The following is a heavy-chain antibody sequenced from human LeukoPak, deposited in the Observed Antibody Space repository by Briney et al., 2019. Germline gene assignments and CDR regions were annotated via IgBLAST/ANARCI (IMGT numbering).Heavy chain of an antibody. CDR1: GFTFNDYA. D-gene: IGHD6-13*01. CDR2: ISSSDGT. J-gene: IGHJ4*02. Sequence: GGSLRLSCAASGFTFNDYAMTWVRQAPGKGLEWVSSISSSDGTDYADSVKGRFTISRDNSKKTLYLQMNSLRAEDTAVYYCAKGIGYSSSWYGDYFDYWGQGTLVTVSS. V-gene: IGHV3-23*01. CDR3: AKGIGYSSSWYGDYFDY.